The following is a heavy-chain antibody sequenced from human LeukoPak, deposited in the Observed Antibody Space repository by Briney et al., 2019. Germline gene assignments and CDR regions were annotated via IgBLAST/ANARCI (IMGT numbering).Heavy chain of an antibody. J-gene: IGHJ4*02. V-gene: IGHV1-8*01. CDR2: MNTNSGNT. Sequence: ASVKVSCRASGYTFTNYDINWVRQATGQGLEWMGWMNTNSGNTGYAQKFQGRVTMTRDTSISTAYMELSSLRSDDTAVYYCARGTGSIDYWGQGTLVTVSS. CDR1: GYTFTNYD. CDR3: ARGTGSIDY. D-gene: IGHD1-26*01.